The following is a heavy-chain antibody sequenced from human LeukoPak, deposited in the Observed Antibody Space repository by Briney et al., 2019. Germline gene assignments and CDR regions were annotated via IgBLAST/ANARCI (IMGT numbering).Heavy chain of an antibody. Sequence: GGSLRLSCAASGFNFRLYGIHWVRQTPGKGLEWVAVISQDGKNQYFADFAKGRFTISRDNSKNTLYLQMNSLRAEDTAVYYCARGPPRITMVRGVIYWFDPWGQGTLVTVSS. CDR1: GFNFRLYG. CDR3: ARGPPRITMVRGVIYWFDP. J-gene: IGHJ5*02. D-gene: IGHD3-10*01. V-gene: IGHV3-30*03. CDR2: ISQDGKNQ.